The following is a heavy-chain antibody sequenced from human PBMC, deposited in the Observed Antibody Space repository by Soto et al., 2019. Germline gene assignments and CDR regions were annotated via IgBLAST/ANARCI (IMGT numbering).Heavy chain of an antibody. D-gene: IGHD3-9*01. CDR1: GYTFTSYG. J-gene: IGHJ4*02. V-gene: IGHV1-18*01. Sequence: QVQLVQSGAEVKKPGASVKVSCKASGYTFTSYGISWVRQAPGQGLEWMGWISAYSGNTDYAQKLQGRDTMTTDTSKRTAYMELRSLRSDDTAVYYCARQYDILTGYYLEVGYWGQGTLVTVSS. CDR3: ARQYDILTGYYLEVGY. CDR2: ISAYSGNT.